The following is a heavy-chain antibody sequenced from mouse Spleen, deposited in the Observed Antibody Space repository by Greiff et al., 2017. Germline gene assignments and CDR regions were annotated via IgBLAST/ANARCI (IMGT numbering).Heavy chain of an antibody. V-gene: IGHV14-4*01. CDR1: GFNIKDDY. Sequence: EVKLVESGAELVRPGASVKLSCTASGFNIKDDYMHWVKQRPEQGLEWIGWIDPENGDTEYASKFQGKATITADTSSNTAYLQLSSLTSEDTAVYYCTTTLAYWGQGTTLTVSS. CDR3: TTTLAY. J-gene: IGHJ2*01. CDR2: IDPENGDT.